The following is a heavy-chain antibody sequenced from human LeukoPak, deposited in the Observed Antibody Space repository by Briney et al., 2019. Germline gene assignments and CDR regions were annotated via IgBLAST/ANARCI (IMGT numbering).Heavy chain of an antibody. J-gene: IGHJ4*02. Sequence: PGGSLRLSCAASGFTFSNYLMHWVRHTPGKGLVWISRISTDGSFTNYADSVKGRFSISRDNAKNTLYLQMNSLRVEDTAVYYCTRDFDFSSAIWGQGTLVTVSS. CDR2: ISTDGSFT. CDR3: TRDFDFSSAI. D-gene: IGHD3-3*01. V-gene: IGHV3-74*01. CDR1: GFTFSNYL.